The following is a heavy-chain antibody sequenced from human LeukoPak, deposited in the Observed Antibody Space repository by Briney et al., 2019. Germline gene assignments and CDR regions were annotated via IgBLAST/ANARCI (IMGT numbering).Heavy chain of an antibody. CDR2: INHSGST. D-gene: IGHD4-23*01. V-gene: IGHV4-34*01. CDR1: GGSFSGYY. Sequence: PSETLSLTCAVYGGSFSGYYWSWIRQPPGKGLEWIGEINHSGSTNYNPSLKSRVTISVDTSKNQLSLKLSSVTAADTAVYYCARYGGNPNPNLDYWGQGTLVTVSS. CDR3: ARYGGNPNPNLDY. J-gene: IGHJ4*02.